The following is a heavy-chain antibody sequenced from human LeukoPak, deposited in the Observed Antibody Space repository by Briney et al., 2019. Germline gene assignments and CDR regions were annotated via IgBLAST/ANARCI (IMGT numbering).Heavy chain of an antibody. CDR1: GGSISSSSYY. CDR2: IYYSGST. D-gene: IGHD3-22*01. J-gene: IGHJ6*03. V-gene: IGHV4-39*07. Sequence: SETLSLTCTVSGGSISSSSYYWGWIRQPPGKGLEWIGSIYYSGSTYYNPSLKSRVTISVDTSKNQFSLKLSSVTAADTAVYYCARGSYDSSGYYYRTVRDYYYYMDVWGKGTTVTVSS. CDR3: ARGSYDSSGYYYRTVRDYYYYMDV.